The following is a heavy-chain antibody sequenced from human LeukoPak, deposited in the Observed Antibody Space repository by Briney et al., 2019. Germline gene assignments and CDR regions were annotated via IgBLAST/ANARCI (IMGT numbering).Heavy chain of an antibody. D-gene: IGHD3-22*01. V-gene: IGHV1-8*02. CDR3: ARGLKQHLYTYYYDSSQPNWFDP. CDR2: MNPNSGNT. CDR1: GYTFTSYG. J-gene: IGHJ5*02. Sequence: ASVKVSCKASGYTFTSYGISWVRQATGQGLEWMGWMNPNSGNTGYAQKFQGRVTMTRNTSISTAYMELSSLRSEDTAVYYCARGLKQHLYTYYYDSSQPNWFDPWGQGTLVTVSS.